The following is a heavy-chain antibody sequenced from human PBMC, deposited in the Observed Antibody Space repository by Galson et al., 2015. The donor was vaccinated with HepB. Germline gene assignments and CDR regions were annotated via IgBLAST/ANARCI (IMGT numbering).Heavy chain of an antibody. CDR2: IYHRGNT. J-gene: IGHJ4*02. CDR1: GFTVSSDY. D-gene: IGHD3/OR15-3a*01. V-gene: IGHV4-38-2*02. Sequence: LRLSCAASGFTVSSDYMSWVRQPPGKGLEWIATIYHRGNTYYNPSLQHRVTISIDTSRNEFYLKVNSVTAADTALYYCARDRYSHNLDAEYWGQGTLVTVSS. CDR3: ARDRYSHNLDAEY.